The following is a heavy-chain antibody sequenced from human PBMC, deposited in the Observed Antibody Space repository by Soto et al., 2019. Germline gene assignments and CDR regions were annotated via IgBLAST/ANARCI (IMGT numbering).Heavy chain of an antibody. Sequence: QVQLVESGGGVVQPGGSLRLSCAASGFTFSDYTMHWVRQAPGKELEWVALMSSDGGNTHYADSVKGRFTISRDNSKNTLYLQMDSLGPEGTTVNYCAREYGDGCCQGALGGQGSVVPVSS. CDR2: MSSDGGNT. CDR1: GFTFSDYT. J-gene: IGHJ4*02. D-gene: IGHD2-15*01. V-gene: IGHV3-30-3*01. CDR3: AREYGDGCCQGAL.